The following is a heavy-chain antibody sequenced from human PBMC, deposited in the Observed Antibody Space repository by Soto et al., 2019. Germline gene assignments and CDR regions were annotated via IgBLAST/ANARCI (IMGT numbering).Heavy chain of an antibody. CDR2: IDWDDDK. J-gene: IGHJ4*02. D-gene: IGHD1-26*01. CDR1: GFSLSTSGMC. CDR3: ARIGSVGPAVYYFDY. Sequence: SGSYAGEPTQTLTLTCTFSGFSLSTSGMCVSWIRQPPGKALEWLARIDWDDDKYYSTSLKTRLTISKDTSKNQVVLTMTNMDPVDTATYYCARIGSVGPAVYYFDYWGQGTLVTVS. V-gene: IGHV2-70*11.